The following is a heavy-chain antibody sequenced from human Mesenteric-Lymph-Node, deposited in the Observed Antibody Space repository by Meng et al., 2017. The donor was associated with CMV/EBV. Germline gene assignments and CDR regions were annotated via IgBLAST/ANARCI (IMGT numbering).Heavy chain of an antibody. D-gene: IGHD6-13*01. CDR1: GDSVSSNSAA. V-gene: IGHV6-1*01. Sequence: GDSVSSNSAAWNWIRQSPSRGLEWLGRTYCRSKWYNDYAVSVKSRVTINPDTSKNQFSLQLNSVTLEDTAVYYCARGSSSWPYYFDYWGQGTLVTVSS. CDR2: TYCRSKWYN. J-gene: IGHJ4*02. CDR3: ARGSSSWPYYFDY.